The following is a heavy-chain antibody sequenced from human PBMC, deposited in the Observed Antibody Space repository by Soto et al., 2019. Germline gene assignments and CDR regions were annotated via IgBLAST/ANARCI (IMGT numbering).Heavy chain of an antibody. CDR1: GFTXSSYA. CDR3: AKDQVLRFLEWLPPPFDY. CDR2: ISGSGGST. D-gene: IGHD3-3*01. V-gene: IGHV3-23*01. Sequence: GGSLRLSCAASGFTXSSYAMSWVRQAPGKGLEWVSAISGSGGSTYYADSVKGRFTISRDNSKNTLYLQMNSLRAEDTAVYYCAKDQVLRFLEWLPPPFDYRGQGTLVTVSP. J-gene: IGHJ4*02.